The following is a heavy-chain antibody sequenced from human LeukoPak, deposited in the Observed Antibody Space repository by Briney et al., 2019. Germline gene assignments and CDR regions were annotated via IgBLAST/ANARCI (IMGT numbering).Heavy chain of an antibody. D-gene: IGHD5-24*01. Sequence: SETLSLTCTVSGGSISSYYWSWIRQPPGKGLEWIGYIYYSWSTNYNPSLKSRVTISVDTSKNQFSLKLSSVTAADTAVYYCAPWDGYNYAYWGQGTLVTVSS. CDR1: GGSISSYY. CDR2: IYYSWST. CDR3: APWDGYNYAY. J-gene: IGHJ4*02. V-gene: IGHV4-59*01.